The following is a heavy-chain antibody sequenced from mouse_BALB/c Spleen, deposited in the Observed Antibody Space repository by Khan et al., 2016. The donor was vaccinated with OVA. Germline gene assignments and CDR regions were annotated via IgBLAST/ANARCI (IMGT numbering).Heavy chain of an antibody. J-gene: IGHJ2*01. D-gene: IGHD1-2*01. CDR1: GYSITSGYG. V-gene: IGHV3-2*02. CDR3: ARTARMKY. CDR2: ISYSGST. Sequence: EVKLLESGPGLVKPSQSLSLTCTVTGYSITSGYGWNWIRQFPGNKLGWMCYISYSGSTNYNPSLTSRISITRDTSKNQFFLQLNSVTTEDTATYYCARTARMKYWGQGTTLTVSS.